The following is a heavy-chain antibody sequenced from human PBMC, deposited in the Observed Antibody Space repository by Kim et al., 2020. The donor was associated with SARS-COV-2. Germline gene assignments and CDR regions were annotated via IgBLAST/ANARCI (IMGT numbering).Heavy chain of an antibody. CDR2: ISLAAGWT. CDR3: VLWSGGHFDY. V-gene: IGHV3-23*01. Sequence: GGSLRLSCRTPGTSFSGYALIWARQAPGKGLEWVSTISLAAGWTHYADSVKGRFTISRNSDTLFLQMTNLGVEDTAMYYCVLWSGGHFDYWGQGTLVTVSS. D-gene: IGHD3-10*01. J-gene: IGHJ4*02. CDR1: GTSFSGYA.